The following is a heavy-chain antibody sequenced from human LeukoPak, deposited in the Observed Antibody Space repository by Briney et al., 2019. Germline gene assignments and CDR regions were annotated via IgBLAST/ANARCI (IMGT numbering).Heavy chain of an antibody. CDR3: ARDIPYNSSSPGLHD. Sequence: ASVKVSCEASGGTFSSYAISWVRQAPGQGLEWMGWINTNTGNPTYAQGFTGRFVFSLDTSVSTAYLQISSLKAEDTAVYYCARDIPYNSSSPGLHDWGQGTLVTVSS. CDR2: INTNTGNP. J-gene: IGHJ4*02. CDR1: GGTFSSYA. D-gene: IGHD6-6*01. V-gene: IGHV7-4-1*02.